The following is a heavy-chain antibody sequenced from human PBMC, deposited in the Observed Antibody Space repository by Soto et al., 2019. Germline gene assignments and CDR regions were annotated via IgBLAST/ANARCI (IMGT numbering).Heavy chain of an antibody. Sequence: GGSLRLSCAASGFTVSSSYMSWVRQAPGKGLEWVSIIYSGGNTCYADSVKGRFTISRDNSNNTLYLQMNSLRAEDTAVYYCARAREAPDCSSTSCPYYYYYYGMDVWGQGTTVTVSS. CDR3: ARAREAPDCSSTSCPYYYYYYGMDV. CDR2: IYSGGNT. CDR1: GFTVSSSY. V-gene: IGHV3-53*01. D-gene: IGHD2-2*01. J-gene: IGHJ6*02.